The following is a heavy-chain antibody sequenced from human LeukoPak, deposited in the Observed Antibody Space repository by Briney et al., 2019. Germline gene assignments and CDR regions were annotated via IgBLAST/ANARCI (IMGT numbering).Heavy chain of an antibody. D-gene: IGHD6-6*01. V-gene: IGHV3-30-3*01. CDR1: GFTFSSYA. CDR2: ISYDGSNK. Sequence: GGSLRLSCAASGFTFSSYAMHWVRQAPGKGLEWVAVISYDGSNKYYADSVKGRFTISRDNSKNTLYLQMNSLRAEDTAVYYCASLYSSSSLIDYWGQGTLVTVSS. CDR3: ASLYSSSSLIDY. J-gene: IGHJ4*02.